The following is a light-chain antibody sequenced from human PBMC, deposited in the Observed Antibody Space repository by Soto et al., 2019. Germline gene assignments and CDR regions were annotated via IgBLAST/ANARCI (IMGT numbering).Light chain of an antibody. V-gene: IGLV1-51*01. J-gene: IGLJ3*02. Sequence: QSVLTQPPSVSAAPGQKVTISCSGSSSNIGNNYVSWYQHLPGTAPQLLIYDNDKRPSGISDQFSGSKSGTSATLGITGLQTGDEADYYCGTWDSSLSAWVFGGGTKLTVL. CDR1: SSNIGNNY. CDR2: DND. CDR3: GTWDSSLSAWV.